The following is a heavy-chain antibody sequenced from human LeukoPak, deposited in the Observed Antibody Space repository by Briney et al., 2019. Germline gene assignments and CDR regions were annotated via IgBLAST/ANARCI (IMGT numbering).Heavy chain of an antibody. CDR2: ITPILGIA. CDR3: ASAIWFGELIRDY. CDR1: GGTFSSYA. Sequence: SVKVSCKASGGTFSSYAISWVRQAPGQGLEWMGRITPILGIANYAQKFQGRVTITADKSTSTAYMELSSLRSEDTAVYYCASAIWFGELIRDYWGQGTLVTVSS. V-gene: IGHV1-69*04. J-gene: IGHJ4*02. D-gene: IGHD3-10*01.